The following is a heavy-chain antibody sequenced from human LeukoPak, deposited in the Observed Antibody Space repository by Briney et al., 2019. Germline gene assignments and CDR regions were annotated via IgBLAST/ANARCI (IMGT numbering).Heavy chain of an antibody. V-gene: IGHV4-59*01. D-gene: IGHD2-21*02. CDR3: AGGGLPYFFDY. Sequence: SETLSLTCSVSRGSISSYYWNWIRQPPGKGLEWIGYIYYSGSTNYNPSLKSRVTISGDTSKKQFSLKLSSVTAADTAVYYCAGGGLPYFFDYWGQGTLVTVSS. J-gene: IGHJ4*02. CDR1: RGSISSYY. CDR2: IYYSGST.